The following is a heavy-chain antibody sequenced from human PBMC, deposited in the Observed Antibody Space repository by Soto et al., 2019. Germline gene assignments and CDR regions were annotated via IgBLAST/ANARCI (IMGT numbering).Heavy chain of an antibody. CDR3: ARPYSWSRTINWFDP. CDR2: IDWDDDK. Sequence: SGPTLVNPTQTLTLTCTFSGFSLSTSGMCVSWIRQPPGKALEWLALIDWDDDKYYSTSLKTRLTISKDTSKNQVVLTMTNMDPVDTATYYCARPYSWSRTINWFDPWGQGTLVTVYS. V-gene: IGHV2-70*01. CDR1: GFSLSTSGMC. D-gene: IGHD6-13*01. J-gene: IGHJ5*02.